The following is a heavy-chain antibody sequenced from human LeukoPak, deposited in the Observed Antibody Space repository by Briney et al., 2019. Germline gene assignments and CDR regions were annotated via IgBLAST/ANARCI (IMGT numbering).Heavy chain of an antibody. V-gene: IGHV1-2*02. CDR1: GYTFTGYY. Sequence: ASVKVSCKASGYTFTGYYMHWVRQAPGQGLEWMGWINPNSGGTNYAQKFQGRVTMTRDTSISTAYMELSRLRSDDTAVYYCARGPPPASIVVVPAAHFDYWGQGTLVTVSS. CDR3: ARGPPPASIVVVPAAHFDY. D-gene: IGHD2-2*01. CDR2: INPNSGGT. J-gene: IGHJ4*02.